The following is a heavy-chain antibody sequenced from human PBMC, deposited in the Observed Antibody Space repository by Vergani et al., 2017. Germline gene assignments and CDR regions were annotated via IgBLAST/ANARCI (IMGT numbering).Heavy chain of an antibody. J-gene: IGHJ4*02. V-gene: IGHV4-59*01. CDR1: GGSLSGYY. CDR2: VEDSGYF. Sequence: QVQLQESGPGLVRPSETLSLTCTVSGGSLSGYYWNWIRQTPGEGLEWIGYVEDSGYFNYNPSLKTRVSMSSDTSNNQFSLMVSSVTVADTAVYYCARSIVSRNPPDYFGNWGQGTLVTVSS. D-gene: IGHD1-14*01. CDR3: ARSIVSRNPPDYFGN.